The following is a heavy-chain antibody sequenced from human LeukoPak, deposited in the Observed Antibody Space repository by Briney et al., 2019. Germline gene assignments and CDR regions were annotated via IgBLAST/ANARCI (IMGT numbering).Heavy chain of an antibody. D-gene: IGHD6-19*01. J-gene: IGHJ4*02. CDR2: INPNSGGT. Sequence: ASVKVSCKASGYTFTGYYMHWVRQAPGQGLEWMGCINPNSGGTIYAQKFQGRVTMTRDTSISTAYMELSRLRSDDTAVYYCARPFSTSGIAVAGSFDYWGQGTLVSVSS. CDR3: ARPFSTSGIAVAGSFDY. V-gene: IGHV1-2*02. CDR1: GYTFTGYY.